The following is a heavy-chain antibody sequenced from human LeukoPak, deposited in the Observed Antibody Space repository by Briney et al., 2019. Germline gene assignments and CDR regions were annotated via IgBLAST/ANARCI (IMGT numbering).Heavy chain of an antibody. J-gene: IGHJ5*02. CDR3: ARDASCSSTSCYTP. D-gene: IGHD2-2*02. V-gene: IGHV3-74*01. Sequence: GGSLGLSCAASGFTFSCYWMHWVRQAPGKGLVWVSRINSDGSSTSYADSVKGRFTISRDNAKSTLYLQVNSLRAEDTAVYYCARDASCSSTSCYTPWGQGTLVTVSS. CDR1: GFTFSCYW. CDR2: INSDGSST.